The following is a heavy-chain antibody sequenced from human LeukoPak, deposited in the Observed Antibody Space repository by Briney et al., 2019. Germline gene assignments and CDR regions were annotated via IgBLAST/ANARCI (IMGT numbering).Heavy chain of an antibody. CDR1: GFTFSSYW. Sequence: GGSLGLSCAASGFTFSSYWMHWVRQAPGKGLVWVSRIKSDGSNTNYADSVKGRFTISRDNAKNTLHLQMNSLRAEDTAVYYCARDPYYYDSSGYYSGFGAFDIWGQGTMVTVSS. CDR2: IKSDGSNT. D-gene: IGHD3-22*01. J-gene: IGHJ3*02. V-gene: IGHV3-74*01. CDR3: ARDPYYYDSSGYYSGFGAFDI.